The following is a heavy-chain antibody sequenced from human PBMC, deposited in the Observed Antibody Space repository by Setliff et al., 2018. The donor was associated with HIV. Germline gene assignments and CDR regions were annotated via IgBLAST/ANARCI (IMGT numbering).Heavy chain of an antibody. J-gene: IGHJ6*02. CDR3: ARVSMVRGVIHYYNYGMDV. Sequence: ASETLSLTCAVYGGSLSSSYWTWIRQAPGKGLEWIGEINHSGTKHNPSLESRVTISVDTSKNQFSVKLTSVTAADTAVYYCARVSMVRGVIHYYNYGMDVWGQGTTVTVSS. CDR2: INHSGT. CDR1: GGSLSSSY. V-gene: IGHV4-34*01. D-gene: IGHD3-10*01.